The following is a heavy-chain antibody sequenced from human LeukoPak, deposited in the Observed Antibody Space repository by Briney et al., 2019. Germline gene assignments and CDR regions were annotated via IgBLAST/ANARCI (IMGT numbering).Heavy chain of an antibody. CDR2: ITSDGSST. Sequence: GGALRLSCAASGFTFSSYWMHWVRQAPGKGLVWVSRITSDGSSTSYADSVKGRFTISRDNAKNTLYLQMNSLRAEDTAVYYCARDGGDDAFDIWGQGTMVTVSS. CDR1: GFTFSSYW. J-gene: IGHJ3*02. D-gene: IGHD3-10*01. CDR3: ARDGGDDAFDI. V-gene: IGHV3-74*01.